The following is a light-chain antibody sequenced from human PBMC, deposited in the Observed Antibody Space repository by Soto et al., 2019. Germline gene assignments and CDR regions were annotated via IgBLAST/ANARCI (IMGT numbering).Light chain of an antibody. CDR2: DVT. J-gene: IGLJ1*01. CDR1: SSDIGGYNS. CDR3: RSYTDTKNLV. Sequence: SALTDSPCGSGSPGHSFTISCTGTSSDIGGYNSVSWYQQHPGKAHKVMIYDVTKRPSGVPDRFSGSKSGNPDSLTVSALKDEDEDHYYCRSYTDTKNLVFGTGPKLTVL. V-gene: IGLV2-8*01.